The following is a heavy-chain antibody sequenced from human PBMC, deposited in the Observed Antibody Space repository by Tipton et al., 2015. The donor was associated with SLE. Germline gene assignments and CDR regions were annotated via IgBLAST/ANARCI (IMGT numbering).Heavy chain of an antibody. Sequence: SLRLSCAASGFTFSSYATSWFRQAPGKGLEWVSVIYSGGSSTYYADSVKGRFTISRDNSKNTLYLQMNSLRAEDTAVYYCAKVEDIVVVPAAYNWFDPWGQGTLVTASS. D-gene: IGHD2-2*01. V-gene: IGHV3-23*03. J-gene: IGHJ5*02. CDR2: IYSGGSST. CDR3: AKVEDIVVVPAAYNWFDP. CDR1: GFTFSSYA.